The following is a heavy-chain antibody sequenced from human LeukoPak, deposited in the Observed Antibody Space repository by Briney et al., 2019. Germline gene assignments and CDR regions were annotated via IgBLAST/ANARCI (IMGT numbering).Heavy chain of an antibody. Sequence: GGSLRLSCAASGFTFDDYAMHWVRQAPGKGLEWVSLISGDGGSTYYADSVKGRFTISRDNSKNSLYLQMNSPRTEDTALYYCAKDILLYYDSSGYFDYWGQGTLVTVSS. J-gene: IGHJ4*02. V-gene: IGHV3-43*02. CDR1: GFTFDDYA. D-gene: IGHD3-22*01. CDR3: AKDILLYYDSSGYFDY. CDR2: ISGDGGST.